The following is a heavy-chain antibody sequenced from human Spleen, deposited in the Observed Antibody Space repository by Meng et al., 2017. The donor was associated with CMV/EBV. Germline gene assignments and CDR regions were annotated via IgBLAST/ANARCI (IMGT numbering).Heavy chain of an antibody. D-gene: IGHD3-3*01. J-gene: IGHJ5*02. Sequence: ASVKVSCKASGYAFTRYGISWVRQPPGQGLEWMGLIITDNGNTNYAEKFQGRVTMTTDTSTSTAYLELRSLRFDDTAVYYCARFTLWSSYRGWSDPWGQGTPVTVSS. CDR3: ARFTLWSSYRGWSDP. V-gene: IGHV1-18*01. CDR1: GYAFTRYG. CDR2: IITDNGNT.